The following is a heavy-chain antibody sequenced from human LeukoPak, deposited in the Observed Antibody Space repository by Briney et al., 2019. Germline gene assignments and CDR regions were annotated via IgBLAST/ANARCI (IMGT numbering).Heavy chain of an antibody. D-gene: IGHD3-3*01. V-gene: IGHV3-30-3*01. J-gene: IGHJ4*02. CDR3: ARGARLLRFLEWLLLSPLDY. CDR2: ISYDGSNK. Sequence: GGSLRLSCAASGFTFSSYAMHWVRQAPGKGLEWVAVISYDGSNKYYADSVKGRFTISRDNSKNTLYLQMNSLRAEDTAVYYCARGARLLRFLEWLLLSPLDYWGQGTLITVSS. CDR1: GFTFSSYA.